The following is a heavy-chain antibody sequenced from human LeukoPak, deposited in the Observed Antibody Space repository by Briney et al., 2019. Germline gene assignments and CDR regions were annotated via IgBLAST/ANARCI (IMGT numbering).Heavy chain of an antibody. Sequence: SETLSLTCTVSGYSISSGYYWGWIRQPPGKGLEWIGSIYHSGSTYYNPSLKSRVTISVDTSKNLFSLKLSSVTAADTAVYYCARATPGYSSGWYEGPEAFDIWGQGTMVTVSS. J-gene: IGHJ3*02. CDR1: GYSISSGYY. CDR3: ARATPGYSSGWYEGPEAFDI. CDR2: IYHSGST. D-gene: IGHD6-19*01. V-gene: IGHV4-38-2*02.